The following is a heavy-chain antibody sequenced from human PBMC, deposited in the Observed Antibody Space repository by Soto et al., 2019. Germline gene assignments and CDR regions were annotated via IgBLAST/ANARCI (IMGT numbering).Heavy chain of an antibody. D-gene: IGHD3-3*01. CDR1: GGSISSSSYY. CDR3: ARQGRYYDFWSGYYGREYYYYGMDV. V-gene: IGHV4-39*01. CDR2: IYYSGSA. Sequence: SETLSLTCTVSGGSISSSSYYWGWSRQPPGQGLEWIGSIYYSGSAYYNPSLKSRVTISVDTSKNQFSLKLSSVTAADTAVYYCARQGRYYDFWSGYYGREYYYYGMDVWGQGTTVTVSS. J-gene: IGHJ6*02.